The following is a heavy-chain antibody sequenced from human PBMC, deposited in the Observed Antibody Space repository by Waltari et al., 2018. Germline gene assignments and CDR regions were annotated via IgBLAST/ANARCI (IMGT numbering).Heavy chain of an antibody. D-gene: IGHD1-1*01. Sequence: QLQFVQSGVEVKKPGASMKVSCKASGYPFSDYYIHLVRQAPGHGLEGMGWINPKSGATKYSQKFQGRVTMTRDTSIRTAYMEMTRLTSDDTAVYYCARGRWDLEAFYYYYYMDVWGQGTTVTVSS. J-gene: IGHJ6*03. CDR3: ARGRWDLEAFYYYYYMDV. CDR2: INPKSGAT. CDR1: GYPFSDYY. V-gene: IGHV1-2*02.